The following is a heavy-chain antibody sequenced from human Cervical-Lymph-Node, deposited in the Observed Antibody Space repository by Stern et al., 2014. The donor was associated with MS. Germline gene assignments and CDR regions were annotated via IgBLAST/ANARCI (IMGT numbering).Heavy chain of an antibody. J-gene: IGHJ3*02. Sequence: VQLVESGGGLVKPGGSLRLSCAASGFTFSDSYMTWIRQTPGQGLAWVSYISSSGDTIKYAESVKGRFTVSRDNAKNSLSLQMSSLRVEDTAVYYCVRGWEPRQDGPSGHDYDAFDIWGQGTMVTVSS. V-gene: IGHV3-11*01. CDR1: GFTFSDSY. CDR2: ISSSGDTI. D-gene: IGHD5-12*01. CDR3: VRGWEPRQDGPSGHDYDAFDI.